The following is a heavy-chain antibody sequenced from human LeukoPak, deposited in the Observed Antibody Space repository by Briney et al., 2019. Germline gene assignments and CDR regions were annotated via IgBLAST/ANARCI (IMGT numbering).Heavy chain of an antibody. CDR1: GFTFSSYE. CDR2: IYSSGSST. Sequence: PVGSLRLSCAASGFTFSSYEMNWVRQAPGKGLEWVSYIYSSGSSTYYADSVKGRFTISRDNAKNSLYLQMNSLRAEDTAVYYCARGAYGDYGRGYWGQGTLVTVSS. V-gene: IGHV3-48*03. D-gene: IGHD4-17*01. CDR3: ARGAYGDYGRGY. J-gene: IGHJ4*02.